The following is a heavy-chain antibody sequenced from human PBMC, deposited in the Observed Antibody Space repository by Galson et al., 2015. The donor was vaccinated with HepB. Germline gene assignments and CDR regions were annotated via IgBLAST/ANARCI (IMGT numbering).Heavy chain of an antibody. CDR3: AKDLFDRNYAQIVYYYYYMDV. V-gene: IGHV3-23*01. CDR1: GFAFNNFA. D-gene: IGHD4-11*01. Sequence: SLRLSCAASGFAFNNFAMTWVRQAPGKGLEWVSTISSTGAVAFYADSVQGQFTISRDNSKNTVFLQMDRLRADDTATYYCAKDLFDRNYAQIVYYYYYMDVWGKGTTVTVSS. J-gene: IGHJ6*03. CDR2: ISSTGAVA.